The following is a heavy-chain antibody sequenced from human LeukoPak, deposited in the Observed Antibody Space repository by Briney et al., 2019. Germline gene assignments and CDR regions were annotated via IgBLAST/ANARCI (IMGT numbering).Heavy chain of an antibody. V-gene: IGHV3-23*01. CDR1: GFTFSSYA. Sequence: PGRSLRLSCAASGFTFSSYAMHWVRQAPGKGLEWVSAISGSGGSTYYADSVKGRFTISRDNSKNTLYLQMNSLRAEDTAVYYCAKDPRANYYYYMDVWGKGTTVTVSS. J-gene: IGHJ6*03. D-gene: IGHD1-26*01. CDR3: AKDPRANYYYYMDV. CDR2: ISGSGGST.